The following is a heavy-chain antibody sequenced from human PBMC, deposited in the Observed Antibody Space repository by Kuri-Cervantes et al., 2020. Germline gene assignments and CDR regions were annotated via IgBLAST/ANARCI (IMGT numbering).Heavy chain of an antibody. D-gene: IGHD2-2*01. CDR1: GFTFSSYA. V-gene: IGHV3-30-3*01. CDR3: ARVYCSSTSCYGAYYYYDMDV. CDR2: ISYDGSNK. J-gene: IGHJ6*02. Sequence: GESLKISCAASGFTFSSYAIHWVRQAPGKGLEWVAVISYDGSNKYYADSVKGRFTISRDNSKNTLYLQMNSLRAEDTVVYYCARVYCSSTSCYGAYYYYDMDVWGQGTTVTVSS.